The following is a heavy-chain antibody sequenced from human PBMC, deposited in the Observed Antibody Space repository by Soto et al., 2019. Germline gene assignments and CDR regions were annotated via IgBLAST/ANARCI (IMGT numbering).Heavy chain of an antibody. J-gene: IGHJ4*02. Sequence: GGSLRLSCAACGFTFSSYSINWVRQAPWKGLEWVSSISSSSIYIYYADSVKGRFTISRDNAKNSLYLQMNSLRAEDTAVYYCAREDDSSGYSPRTEKDFDYWGQGTLLAVCS. CDR1: GFTFSSYS. V-gene: IGHV3-21*01. D-gene: IGHD3-22*01. CDR2: ISSSSIYI. CDR3: AREDDSSGYSPRTEKDFDY.